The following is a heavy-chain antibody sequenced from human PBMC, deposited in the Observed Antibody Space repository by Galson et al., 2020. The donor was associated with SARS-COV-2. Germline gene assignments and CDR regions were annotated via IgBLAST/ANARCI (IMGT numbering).Heavy chain of an antibody. CDR3: AKQCTGSYRGLFDY. J-gene: IGHJ4*02. CDR2: ISGSDDST. CDR1: GFTFSTYA. D-gene: IGHD1-26*01. V-gene: IGHV3-23*01. Sequence: GESLKISCAASGFTFSTYAMTWVRQAPGKGLEWVSTISGSDDSTFYADSVKGRFSISRDNSKNTLYLQMNTLRAEDTAVYYCAKQCTGSYRGLFDYWGQGTLVTVSS.